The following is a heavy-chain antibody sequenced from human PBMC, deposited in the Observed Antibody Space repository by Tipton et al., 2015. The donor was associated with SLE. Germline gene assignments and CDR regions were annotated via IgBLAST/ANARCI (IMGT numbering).Heavy chain of an antibody. V-gene: IGHV4-39*07. Sequence: TLSLTCTVSGGSISESTYSWDWIRQAPGKGLEWIGSMYFSGNTYYNPFLRSRVTISADTSKNQFSLKLSSVTAADTAVYYCARDLNYYGSGSYKGWFDPWGQGTLVTVSS. CDR1: GGSISESTYS. CDR2: MYFSGNT. J-gene: IGHJ5*02. CDR3: ARDLNYYGSGSYKGWFDP. D-gene: IGHD3-10*01.